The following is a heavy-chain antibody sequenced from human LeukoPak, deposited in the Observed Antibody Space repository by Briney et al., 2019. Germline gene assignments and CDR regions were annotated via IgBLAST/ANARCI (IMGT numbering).Heavy chain of an antibody. J-gene: IGHJ4*02. V-gene: IGHV3-64*01. CDR3: AREWVEYSNTWSHFDY. D-gene: IGHD6-13*01. CDR1: GFTFSTYA. CDR2: ISSNGAST. Sequence: GSLRLSCAASGFTFSTYAMHWVRQAPGKGLEYVSAISSNGASTYYANSVKGRFTISRDNSKNTLYLQMGSLRAEDMAVYYCAREWVEYSNTWSHFDYWGQGTLVTVSS.